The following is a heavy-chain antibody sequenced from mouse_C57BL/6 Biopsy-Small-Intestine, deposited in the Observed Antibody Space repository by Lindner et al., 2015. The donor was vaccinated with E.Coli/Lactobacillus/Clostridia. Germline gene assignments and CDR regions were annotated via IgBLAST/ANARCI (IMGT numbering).Heavy chain of an antibody. CDR3: ARGGTVAGNFDD. Sequence: SVKVSCKASGGTFNSYTISWVRQAPGQGLEWMGMIMPMYGSSKYTQKLQDRVTITADESASTAFMELTRLRLEDTAVYFCARGGTVAGNFDDWGQGTLVIVSS. CDR1: GGTFNSYT. CDR2: IMPMYGSS. D-gene: IGHD3-3*01. J-gene: IGHJ4*01. V-gene: IGHV1-53*01.